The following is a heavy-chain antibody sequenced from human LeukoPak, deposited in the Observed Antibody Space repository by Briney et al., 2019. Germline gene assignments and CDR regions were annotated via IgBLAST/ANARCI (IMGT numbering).Heavy chain of an antibody. J-gene: IGHJ4*02. V-gene: IGHV3-23*01. Sequence: GGSLRLSCAASGFTFSSYAMSWVRQAPGKGLEWVSAISGSGGSTYYADSVKGRFTISRDNSKNTLYLQMNSLRAEDTAVYYCAASGHSSRWYYYWGQGTLVTVSS. D-gene: IGHD6-19*01. CDR2: ISGSGGST. CDR1: GFTFSSYA. CDR3: AASGHSSRWYYY.